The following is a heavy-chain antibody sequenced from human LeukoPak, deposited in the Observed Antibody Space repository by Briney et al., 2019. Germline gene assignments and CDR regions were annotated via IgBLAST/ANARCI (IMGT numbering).Heavy chain of an antibody. V-gene: IGHV4-30-4*08. CDR3: ARTPIYSYRNFDY. J-gene: IGHJ4*02. CDR1: GGSISSGDYY. Sequence: SQTLSLTCTVSGGSISSGDYYWSWIRQPPGKGLEWIGYIYYSGSTYYNPSLKSRVTISVDTSKNQFSLKLSSVTAADTAVYYCARTPIYSYRNFDYWGQGTLVTVSS. D-gene: IGHD5-18*01. CDR2: IYYSGST.